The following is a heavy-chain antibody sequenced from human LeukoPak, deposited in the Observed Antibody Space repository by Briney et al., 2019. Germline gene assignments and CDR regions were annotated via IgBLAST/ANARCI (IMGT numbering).Heavy chain of an antibody. Sequence: PGGSLRLSCAASGFTISSYGMHWVRQAPGKGLEWVAVISYDGSNKYYADSVKGRFTISRDNSKNTLYLQMNSLRAEDTAVYYCAKDRNYYGSGSYYNPDYWGQGTLVTVSS. J-gene: IGHJ4*02. CDR1: GFTISSYG. CDR2: ISYDGSNK. V-gene: IGHV3-30*18. CDR3: AKDRNYYGSGSYYNPDY. D-gene: IGHD3-10*01.